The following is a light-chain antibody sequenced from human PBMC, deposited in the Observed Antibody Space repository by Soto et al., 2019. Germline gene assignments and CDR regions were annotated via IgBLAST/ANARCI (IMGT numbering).Light chain of an antibody. Sequence: QSALTQPPSASGSPGQSVTIFCTGTSSDVGGYHYVSWYQQHPGKAPKLMIYEVSKRPSGVPDRFPGSKSGNTASLTVSGLQAEDEADYYCSSYADTNNLVFGGGTKLTVL. V-gene: IGLV2-8*01. J-gene: IGLJ2*01. CDR2: EVS. CDR1: SSDVGGYHY. CDR3: SSYADTNNLV.